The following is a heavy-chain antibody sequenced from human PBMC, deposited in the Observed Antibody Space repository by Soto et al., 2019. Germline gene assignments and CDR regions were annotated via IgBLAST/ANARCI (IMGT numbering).Heavy chain of an antibody. D-gene: IGHD2-2*01. J-gene: IGHJ5*02. V-gene: IGHV3-23*01. CDR1: GFTFSSYA. CDR2: ISGSGATT. CDR3: AKDMRFDP. Sequence: GGSLRLSCAASGFTFSSYAMSWVRQPPGKGLEWVSAISGSGATTYYTDSVKGRFTISRDNSKNTLYLQMNSLRVDDTAVYYCAKDMRFDPWGQGTLVTVSS.